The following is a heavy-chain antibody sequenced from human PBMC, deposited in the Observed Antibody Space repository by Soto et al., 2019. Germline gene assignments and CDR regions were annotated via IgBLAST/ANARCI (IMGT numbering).Heavy chain of an antibody. Sequence: ASVKVSCKASGYTFTSYYVHWVRQAPGQGLEWMGILNPSSGDTSYAQNFQDRVTMTRDTSTSTVYLELSSLRSEDAALYYCAKSRSWYDGGSRYFDXWGQGTLVTVSX. CDR3: AKSRSWYDGGSRYFDX. CDR1: GYTFTSYY. CDR2: LNPSSGDT. J-gene: IGHJ4*02. D-gene: IGHD6-13*01. V-gene: IGHV1-46*01.